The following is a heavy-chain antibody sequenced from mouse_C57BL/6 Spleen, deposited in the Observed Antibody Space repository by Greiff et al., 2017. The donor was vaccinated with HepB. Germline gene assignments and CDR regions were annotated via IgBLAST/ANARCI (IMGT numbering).Heavy chain of an antibody. Sequence: QVQLQQSGAELVRPGTSVKVSCKASGYAFTNYLIEWVKQRPGQGLEWIGVINPGSGGTNYNEKFKGKATLTADKSSSTAYMQLSSLTSEDSEVYFCARGGECMDYWGQGTSVTVSS. J-gene: IGHJ4*01. CDR3: ARGGECMDY. CDR1: GYAFTNYL. V-gene: IGHV1-54*01. CDR2: INPGSGGT.